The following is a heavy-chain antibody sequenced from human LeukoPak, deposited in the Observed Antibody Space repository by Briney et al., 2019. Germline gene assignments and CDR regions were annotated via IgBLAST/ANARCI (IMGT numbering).Heavy chain of an antibody. CDR1: GFMFNNYG. J-gene: IGHJ3*02. D-gene: IGHD3-9*01. V-gene: IGHV3-30*02. CDR2: IRYDGSNK. Sequence: PGGSLRLSCAASGFMFNNYGMHWVRQAPGKGLEWVAFIRYDGSNKYYADSVKGRFTISRDNSKNTLYLQMNSLRAEDTAVYYCAKGLRLRYFDWLPSDDAFDIWGQGTMVTVSS. CDR3: AKGLRLRYFDWLPSDDAFDI.